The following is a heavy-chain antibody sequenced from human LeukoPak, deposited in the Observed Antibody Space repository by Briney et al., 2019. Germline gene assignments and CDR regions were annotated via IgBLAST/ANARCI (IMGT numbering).Heavy chain of an antibody. CDR1: GYSFTSYW. J-gene: IGHJ6*02. CDR2: IYPGASDT. Sequence: GESLKISCKGSGYSFTSYWIGWVRQMPGKGLEWMGIIYPGASDTRYSPSFQGQVTISADKSISAAYLQWSSLKASDTAMYYCARLIAGYYSYYYYGMDVWGQGTTVTVPS. CDR3: ARLIAGYYSYYYYGMDV. D-gene: IGHD3-9*01. V-gene: IGHV5-51*01.